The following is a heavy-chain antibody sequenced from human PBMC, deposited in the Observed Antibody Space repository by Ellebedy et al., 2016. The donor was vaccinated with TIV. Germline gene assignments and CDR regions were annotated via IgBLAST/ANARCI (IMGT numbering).Heavy chain of an antibody. J-gene: IGHJ6*02. CDR3: ARGRYYAMDV. CDR2: INSDGSST. Sequence: PGGSLRLSCADSGFTFSSFWMHWVRQTPGKGLVWVSRINSDGSSTSYADSVKGRFTMSRDNSKNTLYLQFNSLRAEDTAVYYCARGRYYAMDVWGQGTTVTVSS. CDR1: GFTFSSFW. V-gene: IGHV3-74*01.